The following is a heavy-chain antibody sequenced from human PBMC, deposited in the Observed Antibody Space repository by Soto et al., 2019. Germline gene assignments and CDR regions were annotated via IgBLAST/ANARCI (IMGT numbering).Heavy chain of an antibody. Sequence: ASVKVSCKASGGTFSSYAISWVRQAPGQGLEWMGGIIPIFGTANYAQKFQGRVTITADESTSTAYMELSSLRSEDTAVYYCARDNKAAAGTGDYYDSSGYYFDYWGQGTLVTVSS. CDR1: GGTFSSYA. D-gene: IGHD3-22*01. CDR3: ARDNKAAAGTGDYYDSSGYYFDY. CDR2: IIPIFGTA. V-gene: IGHV1-69*13. J-gene: IGHJ4*02.